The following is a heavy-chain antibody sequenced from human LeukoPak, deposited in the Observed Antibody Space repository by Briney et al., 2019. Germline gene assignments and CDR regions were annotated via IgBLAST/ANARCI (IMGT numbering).Heavy chain of an antibody. CDR1: GYTFISYG. D-gene: IGHD2-15*01. V-gene: IGHV1-18*01. CDR2: ISAYNGNT. J-gene: IGHJ5*02. CDR3: ARDRAHCSGGSCYSPNWFDP. Sequence: ASVEVSCKASGYTFISYGISWVRQAPGQGLEWMGWISAYNGNTNYAQKLQGRVTMTTDTSTSIAYMELRSLRSDDTAVYYCARDRAHCSGGSCYSPNWFDPWGQGTLVTVSS.